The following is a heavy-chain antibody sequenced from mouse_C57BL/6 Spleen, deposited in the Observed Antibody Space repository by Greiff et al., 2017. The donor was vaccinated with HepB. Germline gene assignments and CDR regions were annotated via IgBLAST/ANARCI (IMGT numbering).Heavy chain of an antibody. J-gene: IGHJ1*03. CDR3: ARTHYYGSSYWYFDV. CDR1: GYAFSSSW. D-gene: IGHD1-1*01. Sequence: VQLQQSGPELVKPGASVKISCKASGYAFSSSWMNWVKQRPGKGLEWIGRIYPGDGDTNYNGKFKGKATLTADKSSSTAYMQLSSLTSEDSAVYFGARTHYYGSSYWYFDVWGTGTTVTVSS. CDR2: IYPGDGDT. V-gene: IGHV1-82*01.